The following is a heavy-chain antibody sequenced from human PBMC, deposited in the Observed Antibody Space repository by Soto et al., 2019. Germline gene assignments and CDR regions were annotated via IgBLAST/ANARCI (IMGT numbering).Heavy chain of an antibody. CDR2: INPNSGGT. Sequence: QVQLVQSGAEVKKPGASVKVSCKASGYNVTGYYIHWVRQAPGQGLEWMGWINPNSGGTKYAEKFQGRVTMTRDTSISTVHMEMSRLTSDDTAVYYCARGYCSTISCPFGMDVWGQGTTVTVSS. V-gene: IGHV1-2*02. CDR3: ARGYCSTISCPFGMDV. J-gene: IGHJ6*02. CDR1: GYNVTGYY. D-gene: IGHD2-2*01.